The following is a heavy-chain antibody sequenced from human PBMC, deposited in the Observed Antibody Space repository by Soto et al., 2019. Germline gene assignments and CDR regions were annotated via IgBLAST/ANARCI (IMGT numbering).Heavy chain of an antibody. CDR1: GGSISSYY. CDR2: IYYSGST. Sequence: SETLSLTCTVSGGSISSYYWSWIRQPPGKGLEWIGYIYYSGSTNYDPSLKSRVTISVDTSKNQFSLKLSSVTAADTAVYYCARAPNYGDSLSIWGQGTLVTVSS. D-gene: IGHD4-17*01. CDR3: ARAPNYGDSLSI. V-gene: IGHV4-59*01. J-gene: IGHJ4*02.